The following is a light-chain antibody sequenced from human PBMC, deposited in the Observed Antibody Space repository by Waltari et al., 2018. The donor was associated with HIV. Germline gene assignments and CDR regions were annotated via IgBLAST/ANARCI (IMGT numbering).Light chain of an antibody. Sequence: ELVLTQSPGTLSLSPGDRAILSCRASQSVTGAFLAWYQQKRGQAPRLLLYDASSRATGIPDRFSGGGSGTGFTLTISRLEPEDLAGYYCQQYGSTPYTFGQGTKFEIK. J-gene: IGKJ2*01. V-gene: IGKV3-20*01. CDR1: QSVTGAF. CDR2: DAS. CDR3: QQYGSTPYT.